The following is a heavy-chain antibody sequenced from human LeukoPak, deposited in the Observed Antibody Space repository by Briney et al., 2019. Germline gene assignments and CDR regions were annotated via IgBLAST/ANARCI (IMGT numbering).Heavy chain of an antibody. CDR3: ATITMIVMVTGYYFDY. D-gene: IGHD3-22*01. CDR2: LSGNSGST. Sequence: GGSLRLSCAASGFTFSNYAMNWVRQAPGKGLEWVSGLSGNSGSTYYADSVKGRFTISRDNSKNTLYLQMNSLRAEDTAVYYCATITMIVMVTGYYFDYWGQGTLVTVSS. J-gene: IGHJ4*02. V-gene: IGHV3-23*01. CDR1: GFTFSNYA.